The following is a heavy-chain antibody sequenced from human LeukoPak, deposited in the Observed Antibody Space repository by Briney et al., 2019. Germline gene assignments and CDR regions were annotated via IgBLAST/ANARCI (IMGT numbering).Heavy chain of an antibody. D-gene: IGHD6-19*01. CDR2: INPTSGGT. CDR1: GYTFRSYG. Sequence: GASVKVSCKASGYTFRSYGFSWVRQAPGQGLEWMGWINPTSGGTKYAQKFQGRVTMTRDTSISTAYMELSRLRSDDTAVYYCARSQWLIDASIDYWGQGTLVTVSS. J-gene: IGHJ4*02. V-gene: IGHV1-2*02. CDR3: ARSQWLIDASIDY.